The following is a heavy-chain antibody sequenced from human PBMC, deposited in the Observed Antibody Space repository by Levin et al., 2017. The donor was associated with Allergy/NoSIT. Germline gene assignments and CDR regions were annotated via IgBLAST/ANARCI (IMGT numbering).Heavy chain of an antibody. CDR3: AKEGVRYCIEGLCG. CDR1: GFTFSSYS. CDR2: ISGAGDTT. J-gene: IGHJ4*02. D-gene: IGHD2-15*01. Sequence: GASVKVSCAASGFTFSSYSMSWVRQAPGKGLEWVSAISGAGDTTYYADSVKGRFSTSRDNSKNTLYLQMSSLRAEDTAMYYCAKEGVRYCIEGLCGWGQGTLVTVSS. V-gene: IGHV3-23*01.